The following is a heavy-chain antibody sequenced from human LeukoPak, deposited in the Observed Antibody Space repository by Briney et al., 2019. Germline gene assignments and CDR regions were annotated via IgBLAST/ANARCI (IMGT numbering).Heavy chain of an antibody. Sequence: GSLRLSCAASGFTFSTYAMSWVRQAPGKGLEWVSAISGSDSSTYYAGSVKGRFTISRDNSKNTLYLQMNSLRAEDTAVYYCAKRPLVVVPAAMFDYWGQGTLVTVSS. CDR2: ISGSDSST. D-gene: IGHD2-2*01. CDR1: GFTFSTYA. CDR3: AKRPLVVVPAAMFDY. V-gene: IGHV3-23*01. J-gene: IGHJ4*02.